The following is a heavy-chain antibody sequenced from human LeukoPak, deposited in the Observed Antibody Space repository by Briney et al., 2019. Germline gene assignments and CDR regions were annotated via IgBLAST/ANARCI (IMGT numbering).Heavy chain of an antibody. D-gene: IGHD6-19*01. CDR3: AKSRSGWYLFDY. V-gene: IGHV3-23*01. J-gene: IGHJ4*02. CDR1: GFTVTSCA. Sequence: GGSLRLSCAASGFTVTSCAMSWVRQAPGKGLEWVSAISSSGGSTYYADSVKGRFTISRDSSKNTLYLQMNSLRAEDTAVYYCAKSRSGWYLFDYWGQGTLVTVSS. CDR2: ISSSGGST.